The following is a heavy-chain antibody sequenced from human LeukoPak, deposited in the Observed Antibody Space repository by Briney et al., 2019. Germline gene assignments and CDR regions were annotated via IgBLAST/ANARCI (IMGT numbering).Heavy chain of an antibody. J-gene: IGHJ4*02. D-gene: IGHD3-9*01. V-gene: IGHV3-30*03. Sequence: PGGSLRLSCAASGFTFSRYGLHWVRQAPGKGLEWVAVISYDGSNKYYADSVKGRFTISRDNSKNTLYLQMNSLRAEDTAVYYCSIEPKAGIRYLDYWGQGTLVTVSS. CDR2: ISYDGSNK. CDR3: SIEPKAGIRYLDY. CDR1: GFTFSRYG.